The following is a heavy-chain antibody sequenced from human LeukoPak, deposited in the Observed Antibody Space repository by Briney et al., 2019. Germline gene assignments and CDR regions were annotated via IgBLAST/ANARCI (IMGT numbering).Heavy chain of an antibody. CDR2: IYHSGSP. V-gene: IGHV4-4*02. CDR3: ARVNINNWHSCDY. D-gene: IGHD1-1*01. J-gene: IGHJ4*02. CDR1: GGSISSNNW. Sequence: PSETLSLTCAVSGGSISSNNWGGWVRQPPGQGLGWIGEIYHSGSPNYNPSLKSRVTISVDKSRNHFSLNLSSVTAADTAVYYCARVNINNWHSCDYWGQGTLVTVSS.